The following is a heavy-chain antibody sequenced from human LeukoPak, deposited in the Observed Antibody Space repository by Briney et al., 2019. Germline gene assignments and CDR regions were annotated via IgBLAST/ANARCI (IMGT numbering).Heavy chain of an antibody. CDR3: ARVGGASSTERGAFDI. CDR1: GGSISSYY. J-gene: IGHJ3*02. D-gene: IGHD2-2*01. CDR2: IYYSGST. Sequence: SETLSLTCTVSGGSISSYYWSWIRQPPGEGLEWVGYIYYSGSTNYNPALKSRVTISVDTSKNQFSLKLSSVTAADTAVYYCARVGGASSTERGAFDIWGQGTMVTVSP. V-gene: IGHV4-59*01.